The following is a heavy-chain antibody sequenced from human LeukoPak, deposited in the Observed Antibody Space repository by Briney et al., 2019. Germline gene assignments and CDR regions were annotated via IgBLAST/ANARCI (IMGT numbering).Heavy chain of an antibody. CDR1: GYTFNSYG. CDR2: ISDYNGNT. V-gene: IGHV1-18*01. J-gene: IGHJ4*02. D-gene: IGHD6-19*01. CDR3: ARELAVAGNDY. Sequence: EASVKVSCKASGYTFNSYGISWVRQAPGQGLEWMGWISDYNGNTNYAQKLQGRVTMTTDTSTSTAYMELRSLRSDDTAVYYCARELAVAGNDYWGQGTLVTVSS.